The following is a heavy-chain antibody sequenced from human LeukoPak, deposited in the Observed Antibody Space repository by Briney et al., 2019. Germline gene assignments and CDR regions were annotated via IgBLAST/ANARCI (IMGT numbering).Heavy chain of an antibody. CDR2: LIGSGVLT. Sequence: PGGSLRLSCAASGFTFSISAMSWARQAPGRGRGWVSGLIGSGVLTYYADSVRGRFTISRDNSKNTLYLQMNTLRAEDTAVYYCAQDYPDTSGQIGGDYWGQGTLVTVS. CDR1: GFTFSISA. J-gene: IGHJ4*02. V-gene: IGHV3-23*01. D-gene: IGHD6-19*01. CDR3: AQDYPDTSGQIGGDY.